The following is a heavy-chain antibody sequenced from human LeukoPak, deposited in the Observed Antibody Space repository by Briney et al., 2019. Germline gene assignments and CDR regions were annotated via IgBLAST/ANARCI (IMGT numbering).Heavy chain of an antibody. J-gene: IGHJ6*03. V-gene: IGHV1-46*01. Sequence: ASVKVSCKVSGYTLTELSMHWVRQAPGQGLEWMGIINPSGGSTSYAQKFQGRVTMTRDMSTSTVYMELSSLRSEDTAVYYCARGATTQNYYYYYMDVWGKGTTVTVSS. D-gene: IGHD1-26*01. CDR1: GYTLTELS. CDR3: ARGATTQNYYYYYMDV. CDR2: INPSGGST.